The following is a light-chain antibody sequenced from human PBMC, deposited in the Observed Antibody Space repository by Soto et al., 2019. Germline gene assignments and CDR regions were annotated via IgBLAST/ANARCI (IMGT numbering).Light chain of an antibody. J-gene: IGKJ1*01. CDR3: QQYGSSRT. V-gene: IGKV3-20*01. CDR1: QSVSSSY. Sequence: DIVLTQSPGTLSLSPGERATLSCRASQSVSSSYLAWYQQKRGQAPRLLIYGASSRATGIPDRFSGSGSGNNFTLPLSRLEPEDFAVYYCQQYGSSRTFGQGTKVDIK. CDR2: GAS.